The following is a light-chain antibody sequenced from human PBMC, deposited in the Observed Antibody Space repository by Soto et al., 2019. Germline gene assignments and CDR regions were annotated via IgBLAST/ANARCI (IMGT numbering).Light chain of an antibody. V-gene: IGLV2-23*02. CDR3: CSYAGHSVVI. J-gene: IGLJ2*01. CDR2: DVT. CDR1: SRDIGTYTL. Sequence: QSVLGQPASVSWAPGQSITISCTGTSRDIGTYTLVSWYQQHPGRAPKLMIYDVTKRPSGVSNRFSGSKSGNTASLTISGLQTEDEADYYCCSYAGHSVVILGGGTQLTVL.